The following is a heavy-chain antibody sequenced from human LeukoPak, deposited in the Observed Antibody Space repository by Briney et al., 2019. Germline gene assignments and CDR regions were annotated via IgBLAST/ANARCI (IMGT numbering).Heavy chain of an antibody. CDR1: NYSISNSLY. D-gene: IGHD4-17*01. V-gene: IGHV4-38-2*02. Sequence: PSEPLSLTCSGSNYSISNSLYWGWLRQHPGKGLEWIRSIYRSGSTFYNPSLKSRVTISLDTSKNQFSLKLSSVTAADTAVYFCARGSYGYYMDGWGKGTTVTVSS. CDR2: IYRSGST. CDR3: ARGSYGYYMDG. J-gene: IGHJ6*03.